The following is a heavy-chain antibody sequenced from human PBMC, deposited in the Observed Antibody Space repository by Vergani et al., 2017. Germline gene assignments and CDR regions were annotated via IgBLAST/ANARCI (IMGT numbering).Heavy chain of an antibody. CDR2: ISYEGSNK. J-gene: IGHJ4*02. CDR3: AKPRGY. V-gene: IGHV3-30*18. CDR1: GFTFSSYG. Sequence: QVQLVESGGGVVQPGRSLRLSCAASGFTFSSYGMHWVRQAPGKGLEWVAVISYEGSNKYYADSVKGRFTISGDNSKNTLYLQMNSLRAEDTAVYYCAKPRGYWGQGTLVTVSS. D-gene: IGHD3-16*01.